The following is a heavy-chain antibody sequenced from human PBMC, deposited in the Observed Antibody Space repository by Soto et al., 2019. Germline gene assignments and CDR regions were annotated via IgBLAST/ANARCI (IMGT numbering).Heavy chain of an antibody. J-gene: IGHJ4*02. CDR2: IGGGSGST. CDR3: ATRMYSTSWYYFVS. Sequence: EVQLLESGGGFVQPGGSLRLSCAASGFTFTNYALSWVRQAPGKGLEWVSTIGGGSGSTSYAASVKGRFSISRENSKNTLYLQMSSLRAEDTALYYCATRMYSTSWYYFVSWGQGTLVTVSS. CDR1: GFTFTNYA. D-gene: IGHD6-13*01. V-gene: IGHV3-23*01.